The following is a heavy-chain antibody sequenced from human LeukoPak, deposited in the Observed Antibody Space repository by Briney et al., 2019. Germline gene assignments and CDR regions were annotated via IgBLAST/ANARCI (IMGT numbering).Heavy chain of an antibody. Sequence: ASVKVSCTASGYTFTGYYMHWVRQAPGQGLEWMGRINPNSGGTNYAQKFQGRVTMTRDTSISTAYMELSRLRSDDTAVYYCARGGVNYYDSTSQILFDYWGQGTLVTVSS. V-gene: IGHV1-2*06. CDR2: INPNSGGT. J-gene: IGHJ4*02. CDR3: ARGGVNYYDSTSQILFDY. CDR1: GYTFTGYY. D-gene: IGHD3-22*01.